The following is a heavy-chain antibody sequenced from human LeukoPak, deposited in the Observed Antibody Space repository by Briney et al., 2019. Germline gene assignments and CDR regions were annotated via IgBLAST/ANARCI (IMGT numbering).Heavy chain of an antibody. V-gene: IGHV7-4-1*02. D-gene: IGHD6-13*01. CDR1: GYTFTSYA. CDR2: INTNTGNP. J-gene: IGHJ5*02. CDR3: VRMTKAAGYNWFDP. Sequence: ASVKVSCKASGYTFTSYAMNWVRQAPGQGLEWMGWINTNTGNPTYAQGFTGRFVFSLDTSVSTAYLQISSLKAEDTAVYYCVRMTKAAGYNWFDPWGQGTLVTVSS.